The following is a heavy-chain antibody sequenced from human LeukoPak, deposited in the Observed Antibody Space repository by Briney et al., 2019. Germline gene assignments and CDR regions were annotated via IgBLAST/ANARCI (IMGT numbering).Heavy chain of an antibody. V-gene: IGHV4-34*01. CDR2: INHSGST. J-gene: IGHJ5*02. CDR3: VRERPLRIAARPSVRWFDP. Sequence: SETLSLTCAVYGGSFSGYYWSWIRQPPGKGLEWIGEINHSGSTNYNPSLKSRVTISVDTSKNQFSLKLSSVTAADTAVYYCVRERPLRIAARPSVRWFDPWGQGTLVTVSS. CDR1: GGSFSGYY. D-gene: IGHD6-6*01.